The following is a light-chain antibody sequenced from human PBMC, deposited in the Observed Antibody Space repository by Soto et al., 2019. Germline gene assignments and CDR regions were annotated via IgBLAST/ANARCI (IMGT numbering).Light chain of an antibody. V-gene: IGLV2-14*01. CDR1: SSDGGGYNY. CDR2: EVS. CDR3: SSYTSSSTRV. J-gene: IGLJ3*02. Sequence: QSVLTQPASVSGSPGQSITISCTGTSSDGGGYNYVSWYQQHPGKAPKLMIYEVSSRPSGVSNRFSGSKSGNTASLTISGLQAEDEADYYCSSYTSSSTRVFGGGTKLTVL.